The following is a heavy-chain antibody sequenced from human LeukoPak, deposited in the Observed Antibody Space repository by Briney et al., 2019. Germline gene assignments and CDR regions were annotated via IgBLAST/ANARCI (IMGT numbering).Heavy chain of an antibody. CDR1: GFTFSSYG. D-gene: IGHD1-1*01. Sequence: GGSLRLSCAASGFTFSSYGMHWVRQAPGTGPEWVAMIWSDGIKTDYADSVKGRFTISRDNSKNTVYLQMNSLTADDTAVYFCASPDNGDYWGQGTLVTVSS. CDR3: ASPDNGDY. J-gene: IGHJ4*02. CDR2: IWSDGIKT. V-gene: IGHV3-33*01.